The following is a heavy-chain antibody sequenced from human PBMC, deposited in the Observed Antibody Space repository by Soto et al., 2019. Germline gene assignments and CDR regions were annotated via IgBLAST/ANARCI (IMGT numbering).Heavy chain of an antibody. CDR3: AREGPRGGVVVTALYYYYGMDV. CDR1: GYTFTSYY. CDR2: INPSGGST. Sequence: ASGKVSCKAFGYTFTSYYMHWVRQAPVQRLVWMGIINPSGGSTSYAQKFQGRVTMTRDTSTSTVYMELSSLRSEDTAVYYCAREGPRGGVVVTALYYYYGMDVWG. J-gene: IGHJ6*02. D-gene: IGHD2-21*02. V-gene: IGHV1-46*01.